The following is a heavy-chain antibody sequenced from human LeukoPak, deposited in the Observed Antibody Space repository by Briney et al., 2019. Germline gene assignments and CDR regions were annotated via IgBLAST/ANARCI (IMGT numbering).Heavy chain of an antibody. CDR2: ISSSSSTI. CDR1: GFTFSSYS. J-gene: IGHJ6*02. V-gene: IGHV3-48*04. D-gene: IGHD4-23*01. CDR3: ARGVRGTVVTAGYGMDV. Sequence: PGGSLRLSCAASGFTFSSYSMNWVRQAPGKGLEWVSYISSSSSTIYYADSVKGRFTISRDNAKNSLYLQMNSLRAEDTAVYYCARGVRGTVVTAGYGMDVWGQGTTVTVSS.